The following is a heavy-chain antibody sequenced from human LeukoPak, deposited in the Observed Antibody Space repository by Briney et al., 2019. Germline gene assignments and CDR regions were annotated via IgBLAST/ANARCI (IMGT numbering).Heavy chain of an antibody. J-gene: IGHJ4*02. CDR3: ARELCSGGSCGKFDY. CDR1: GGSISNYY. CDR2: IFYSGST. V-gene: IGHV4-59*01. Sequence: SETLSLTCTVSGGSISNYYWSWIRQSPGMGLEWIGNIFYSGSTNHNPSLKSRVTISLDTSKNQFSLKLSSVTAADTAVYYCARELCSGGSCGKFDYWGQGTLVTVSS. D-gene: IGHD2-15*01.